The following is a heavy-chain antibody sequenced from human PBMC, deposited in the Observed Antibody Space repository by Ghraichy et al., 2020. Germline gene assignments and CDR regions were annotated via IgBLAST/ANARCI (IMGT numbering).Heavy chain of an antibody. CDR2: IYYSGST. CDR3: ARRGRALQGGVDY. CDR1: GGSISSSSYY. Sequence: SETLSLTCTVSGGSISSSSYYWGWIRQPPGKGLEWIGSIYYSGSTYYNPSLKSRVTISVDTSKNQFSLKLSSVTAADTAVYYCARRGRALQGGVDYWGQGTLVTVSS. J-gene: IGHJ4*02. V-gene: IGHV4-39*07. D-gene: IGHD3-16*01.